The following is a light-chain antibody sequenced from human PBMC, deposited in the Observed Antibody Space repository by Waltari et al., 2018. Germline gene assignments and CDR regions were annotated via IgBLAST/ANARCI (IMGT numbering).Light chain of an antibody. CDR1: SSTLGRTF. V-gene: IGLV1-47*01. J-gene: IGLJ2*01. CDR3: AAWDDSLEEV. Sequence: QSVLTQPPSASGAPGQRVTISCSGSSSTLGRTFVYWYQQLPGTAPKLLIYRNNQRPSGVPDRFSGSKSGTSASLAISGLRSEDEAHYYCAAWDDSLEEVFGGGTKLTVL. CDR2: RNN.